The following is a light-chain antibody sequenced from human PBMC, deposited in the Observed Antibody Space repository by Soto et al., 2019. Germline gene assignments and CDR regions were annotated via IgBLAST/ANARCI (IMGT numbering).Light chain of an antibody. CDR1: SSDVGGYNY. J-gene: IGLJ2*01. Sequence: QSALTQPASVSGSPGQSITISCTGTSSDVGGYNYVSWYQQHPGKAPKLMIYDVSNRPSGVSNRFSGSKSGNTASLTISGLQAEDEADYYFSSYLSSSTVVVFGGGTKLTVL. CDR2: DVS. CDR3: SSYLSSSTVVV. V-gene: IGLV2-14*01.